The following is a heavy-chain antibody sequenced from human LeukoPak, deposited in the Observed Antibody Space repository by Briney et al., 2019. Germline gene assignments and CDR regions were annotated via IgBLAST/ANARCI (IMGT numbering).Heavy chain of an antibody. Sequence: ASVKVSCKASGGTFSSYAISWVRQAPGQGLEWMGMINPSSGGISYAQKFQGRVTMSRDTSTSTVYMDLNSLRSEDTAVYYCARDAEDYDYVWGSYHYPDYWGQGTLVTVSS. J-gene: IGHJ4*02. CDR1: GGTFSSYA. V-gene: IGHV1-46*01. CDR2: INPSSGGI. CDR3: ARDAEDYDYVWGSYHYPDY. D-gene: IGHD3-16*02.